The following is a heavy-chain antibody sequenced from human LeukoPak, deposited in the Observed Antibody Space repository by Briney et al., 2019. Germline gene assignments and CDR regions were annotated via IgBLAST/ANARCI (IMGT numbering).Heavy chain of an antibody. CDR3: ARVEGNYYDSSGYLIREGYYFDY. D-gene: IGHD3-22*01. CDR2: IYHSGST. Sequence: GSLRLPCAASGFTFSNYNMNWVRQAPGKGLEWIGEIYHSGSTNYNPSLKSRVTISVDKSKNQFSLKLSSVTAADTAVYYCARVEGNYYDSSGYLIREGYYFDYWGQGTLVTVSS. CDR1: GFTFSNYNM. V-gene: IGHV4-4*02. J-gene: IGHJ4*02.